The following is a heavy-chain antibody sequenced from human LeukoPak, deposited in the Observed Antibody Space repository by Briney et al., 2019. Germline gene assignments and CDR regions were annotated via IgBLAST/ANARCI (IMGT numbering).Heavy chain of an antibody. CDR1: GGSISSSSYY. D-gene: IGHD3-9*01. V-gene: IGHV4-39*02. J-gene: IGHJ5*02. CDR2: IYYSGST. Sequence: SETLSLTCTVSGGSISSSSYYWGWIRQPPGKGLEGIGSIYYSGSTYYNPSLKSRVTISVDTSKNQFSLKLSSVTAADTAVYYCARDTVPYYDILTGYSDGPSTNWFDPWGQGTLVTVSS. CDR3: ARDTVPYYDILTGYSDGPSTNWFDP.